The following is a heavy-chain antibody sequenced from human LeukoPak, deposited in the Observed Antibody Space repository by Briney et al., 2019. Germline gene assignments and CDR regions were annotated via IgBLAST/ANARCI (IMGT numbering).Heavy chain of an antibody. V-gene: IGHV1-8*01. CDR2: MNPNSGNT. D-gene: IGHD3-10*02. J-gene: IGHJ4*02. CDR1: GYTLTELS. CDR3: ARGSLFGELSNY. Sequence: ASVKVSCKVSGYTLTELSMHWVRQATGQGLEWMGWMNPNSGNTGYAQKFQGRVTMTRNTSISTAYMELSSLRSEDTAVYYCARGSLFGELSNYWGQETLVTVSS.